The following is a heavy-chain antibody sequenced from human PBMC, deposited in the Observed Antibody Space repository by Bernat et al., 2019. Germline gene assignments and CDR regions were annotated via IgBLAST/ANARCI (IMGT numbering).Heavy chain of an antibody. J-gene: IGHJ5*02. CDR2: INSDGSST. Sequence: VQLVESGGGLVQPVGSLRLSCSSSGFTFSSYWMHWVRQAPGKVLVWVSRINSDGSSTSYADSVKGRFTISRDNAKNTLYLQMNSLRAEDTDVYYCARDSSSWYVGFDPWGQGTLVTVSS. CDR3: ARDSSSWYVGFDP. D-gene: IGHD6-13*01. V-gene: IGHV3-74*01. CDR1: GFTFSSYW.